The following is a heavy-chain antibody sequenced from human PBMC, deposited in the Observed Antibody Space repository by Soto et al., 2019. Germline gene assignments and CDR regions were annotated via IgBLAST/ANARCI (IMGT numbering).Heavy chain of an antibody. D-gene: IGHD2-15*01. Sequence: EVQLLESGGGLVQPGGSLRLSCAASGFTFSSYAMSWVRQAPGKGLEWVSAISGSGGSTYYADSVKGRFTISRDNSKNTLYLEMNSLRAEDTAVYYCAKDQYCSGYKTKLFDYWGQGTLVTVSS. CDR3: AKDQYCSGYKTKLFDY. CDR2: ISGSGGST. CDR1: GFTFSSYA. J-gene: IGHJ4*02. V-gene: IGHV3-23*01.